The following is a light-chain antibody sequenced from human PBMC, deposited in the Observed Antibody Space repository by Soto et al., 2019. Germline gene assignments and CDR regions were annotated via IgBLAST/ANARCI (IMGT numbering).Light chain of an antibody. CDR2: GAS. V-gene: IGKV3-20*01. CDR1: QSLGGSA. Sequence: EIVLTQSPGTLSLSPGDRATLSCRARQSLGGSALAWYQQRPGQAPRLLIYGASTRATGIPDRFSGSGSGTDFTLTISRLEPEDFAVYYCQRYGTSASWTFGQGTKVDIE. CDR3: QRYGTSASWT. J-gene: IGKJ1*01.